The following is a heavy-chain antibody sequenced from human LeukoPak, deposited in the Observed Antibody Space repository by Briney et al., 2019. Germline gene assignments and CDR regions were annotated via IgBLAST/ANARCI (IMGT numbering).Heavy chain of an antibody. V-gene: IGHV3-21*01. CDR1: GFTFSSYS. CDR3: ARVFYSSSSGYYYYMDV. CDR2: ISSSSSYI. Sequence: GGSLRLSCAASGFTFSSYSMNWVRQAPGKGLEWVSSISSSSSYIYYADSVKGRFTIFRNNAKNSLYLQMNSLRAEDTAVYYCARVFYSSSSGYYYYMDVWGKGTTVTVPS. J-gene: IGHJ6*03. D-gene: IGHD6-6*01.